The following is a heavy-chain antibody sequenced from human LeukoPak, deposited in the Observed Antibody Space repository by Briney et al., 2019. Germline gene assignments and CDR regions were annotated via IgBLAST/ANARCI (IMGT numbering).Heavy chain of an antibody. D-gene: IGHD3-10*01. CDR2: IRSKANSYAT. V-gene: IGHV3-73*01. CDR1: GFTFSGSA. Sequence: GGSLRLSCAASGFTFSGSAMHWVRQASGKGLEWVGLIRSKANSYATAYAASVKGRFTISRDDSKNTAYLQMNSLKTEDTAVYYCTSQDMGYYGSGSPKLLGTYWGQGTLVTVSS. CDR3: TSQDMGYYGSGSPKLLGTY. J-gene: IGHJ4*02.